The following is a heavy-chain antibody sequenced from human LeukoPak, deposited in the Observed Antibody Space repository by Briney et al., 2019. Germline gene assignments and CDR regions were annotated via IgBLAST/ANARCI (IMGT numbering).Heavy chain of an antibody. V-gene: IGHV3-30-3*01. Sequence: GSLRLSCAASGFTFSSYAMHWVRQAPGKGLEWVAVISYDGSNEYYADSVKGRFTISRDNSKNTLYLQMNSLRAEDTAMYYCARAYDSSAYRTNWFDSWGQGTLVTVSS. CDR1: GFTFSSYA. CDR2: ISYDGSNE. J-gene: IGHJ5*01. D-gene: IGHD3-22*01. CDR3: ARAYDSSAYRTNWFDS.